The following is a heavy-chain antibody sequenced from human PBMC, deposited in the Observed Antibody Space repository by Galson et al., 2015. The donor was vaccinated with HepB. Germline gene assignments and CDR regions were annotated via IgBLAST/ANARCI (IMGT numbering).Heavy chain of an antibody. CDR2: IKRKSDGGAS. CDR3: ATSTSRWDYFDY. J-gene: IGHJ4*02. CDR1: GFTFSNAW. Sequence: SLRLSCATSGFTFSNAWMSWVRQAPGKGLEWVGRIKRKSDGGASDYAAPVKGRFTVSRDDSKNTPYLQMNSLKTEDTAVYYCATSTSRWDYFDYWGQGTLVTVSS. V-gene: IGHV3-15*01. D-gene: IGHD6-13*01.